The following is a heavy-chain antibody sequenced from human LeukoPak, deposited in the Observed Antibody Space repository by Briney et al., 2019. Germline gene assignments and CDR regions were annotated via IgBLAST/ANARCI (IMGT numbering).Heavy chain of an antibody. CDR1: GYTFTGYY. CDR3: AGGGRAPNNCYESSALYAFDI. Sequence: ASVKVSCKASGYTFTGYYMHWVRQAPGQGLEWMGWINPNSGGTNYAQKFQGRVTMTRDTSISTAYMELSRLRSDDTAVYYCAGGGRAPNNCYESSALYAFDIWGRGTMVTVSS. V-gene: IGHV1-2*02. CDR2: INPNSGGT. J-gene: IGHJ3*02. D-gene: IGHD3-22*01.